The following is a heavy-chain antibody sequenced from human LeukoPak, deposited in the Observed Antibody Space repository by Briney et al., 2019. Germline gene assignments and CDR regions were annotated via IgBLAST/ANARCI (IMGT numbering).Heavy chain of an antibody. Sequence: PGGSLRLSCAASGFTFSSYGMHWVRQAPGKGLEWVAVISYDGSNKYYADSVKGRFTISRDNSKNTLYLQMNSLRAEDTAVYYCARDGLYRLWFGELLSRRIYWGQGTLVTVSS. CDR1: GFTFSSYG. D-gene: IGHD3-10*01. J-gene: IGHJ4*02. CDR3: ARDGLYRLWFGELLSRRIY. CDR2: ISYDGSNK. V-gene: IGHV3-30*03.